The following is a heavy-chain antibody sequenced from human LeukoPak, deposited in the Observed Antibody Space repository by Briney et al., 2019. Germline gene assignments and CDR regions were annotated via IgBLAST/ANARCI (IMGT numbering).Heavy chain of an antibody. CDR3: ARDRGCYDSSGYYS. J-gene: IGHJ5*02. Sequence: PSETLSLTCAVSGGSISSYDYYWSWIRQPPGKGLEWIGYIYYSGSTYYNPSLKSRVTISVDTSKNQFSLNLSSVTAADTAVYYCARDRGCYDSSGYYSWGQGTLVTVSS. D-gene: IGHD3-22*01. CDR2: IYYSGST. CDR1: GGSISSYDYY. V-gene: IGHV4-30-4*01.